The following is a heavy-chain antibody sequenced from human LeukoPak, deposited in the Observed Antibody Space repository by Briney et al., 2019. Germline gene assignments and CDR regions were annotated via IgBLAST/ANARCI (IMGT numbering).Heavy chain of an antibody. V-gene: IGHV4-34*01. J-gene: IGHJ5*02. Sequence: NPSETLSLTCAVYGGSFSGYYWSWIRQPPGKGLEWIGEINHSGSTNYNPSLKSRVTISVDTSKNQFSLNLRSVTAADTAVYYCASTGVGATFAWFDPWGQGTLVTVSS. CDR1: GGSFSGYY. CDR3: ASTGVGATFAWFDP. CDR2: INHSGST. D-gene: IGHD1-26*01.